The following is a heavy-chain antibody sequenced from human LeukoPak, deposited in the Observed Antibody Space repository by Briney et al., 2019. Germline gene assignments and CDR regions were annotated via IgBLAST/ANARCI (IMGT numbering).Heavy chain of an antibody. Sequence: PGGSLRLSCSASGFTFSNYRMNWVRQAPGKGLECVSSIISSNSYIYYADSVKGRFTISRDNAKNSLYLQMNSLRAEDTAVYYCARASTRDGYRYFDSWGQGTLVTVSS. D-gene: IGHD5-24*01. CDR1: GFTFSNYR. CDR2: IISSNSYI. V-gene: IGHV3-21*01. J-gene: IGHJ4*02. CDR3: ARASTRDGYRYFDS.